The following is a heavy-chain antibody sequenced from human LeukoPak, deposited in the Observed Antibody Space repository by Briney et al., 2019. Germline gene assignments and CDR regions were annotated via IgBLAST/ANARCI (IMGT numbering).Heavy chain of an antibody. CDR2: ISAYNGNT. CDR3: AISQIVVVTEGAFDI. V-gene: IGHV1-18*01. CDR1: GYTFTSYG. D-gene: IGHD2-21*02. Sequence: GASVKVSCKASGYTFTSYGISWVRQAPGQGLEWVGWISAYNGNTNYAQKLQGRVTMTTDTSTSTAYMELRSLRSDDTAVYYCAISQIVVVTEGAFDIWGQGTMVTVSS. J-gene: IGHJ3*02.